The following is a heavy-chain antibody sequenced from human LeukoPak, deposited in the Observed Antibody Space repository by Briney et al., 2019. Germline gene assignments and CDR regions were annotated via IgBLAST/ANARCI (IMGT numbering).Heavy chain of an antibody. CDR3: AKEGYSSSWPHWFDY. CDR1: GFTFSSYS. Sequence: GGSLRLSCAASGFTFSSYSMNWVSQAPGKGLEWVSLISSSSSYIYYADSVKGRFTISRDNAKNSLYLQMNSLRAEDTAVYYCAKEGYSSSWPHWFDYWGQGTLVTVSS. V-gene: IGHV3-21*04. D-gene: IGHD6-13*01. CDR2: ISSSSSYI. J-gene: IGHJ4*02.